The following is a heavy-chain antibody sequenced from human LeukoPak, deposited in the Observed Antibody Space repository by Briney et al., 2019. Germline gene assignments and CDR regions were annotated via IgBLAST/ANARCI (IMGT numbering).Heavy chain of an antibody. V-gene: IGHV4-59*11. J-gene: IGHJ4*02. CDR3: ARESYGFYIDF. D-gene: IGHD5-18*01. CDR1: GGSITSHY. Sequence: SETLSLTCTVSGGSITSHYWTWIRQPPGKGLEWIGYIYYSGSTNYHPSLKSRVTISVDTSKNQFSLRLSSVTAADTAVSYCARESYGFYIDFWGQGTLVTVSS. CDR2: IYYSGST.